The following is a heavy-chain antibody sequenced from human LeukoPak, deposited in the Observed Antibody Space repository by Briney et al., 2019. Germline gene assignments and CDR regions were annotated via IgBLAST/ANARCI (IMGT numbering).Heavy chain of an antibody. Sequence: GESLKISCKGSGYRFSAYWIAWVRQMPGKGLKWMGIIYPDDSDTRYSPSFQGQVTISADKSVSTAYLQWSSLKASDTAMYFCARPNITSYYDSRGYDAFDVWGQGTIVTVSS. D-gene: IGHD3-22*01. CDR2: IYPDDSDT. CDR1: GYRFSAYW. CDR3: ARPNITSYYDSRGYDAFDV. V-gene: IGHV5-51*01. J-gene: IGHJ3*01.